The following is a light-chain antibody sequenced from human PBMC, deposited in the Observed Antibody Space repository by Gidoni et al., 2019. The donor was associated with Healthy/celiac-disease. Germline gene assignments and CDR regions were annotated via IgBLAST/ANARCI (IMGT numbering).Light chain of an antibody. CDR1: QSVLYSSNNKNY. CDR2: WAS. J-gene: IGKJ4*01. CDR3: QQYYSTSLT. Sequence: DIVMTQPPDSLAVSLGESATINCKSSQSVLYSSNNKNYLAWYRQKPGQPPKLLIYWASTREAGVPDRFSGSGSGTDFTLTISSLQAEDVAVYYCQQYYSTSLTFGGGTKVEIK. V-gene: IGKV4-1*01.